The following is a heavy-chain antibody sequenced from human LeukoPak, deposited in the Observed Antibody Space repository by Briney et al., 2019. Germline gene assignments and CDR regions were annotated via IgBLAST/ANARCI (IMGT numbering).Heavy chain of an antibody. V-gene: IGHV4-34*01. CDR3: ARGRWLQSPFDY. CDR2: INHSGST. CDR1: GGSFSGYY. Sequence: KPSEILSLTCAVYGGSFSGYYWSWIRQPPGKGLEWIGEINHSGSTNYNPSLKSRVTISVDTSKNQFSLKLSSVTAADTAVYYCARGRWLQSPFDYWGQGTLVTVSS. J-gene: IGHJ4*02. D-gene: IGHD5-24*01.